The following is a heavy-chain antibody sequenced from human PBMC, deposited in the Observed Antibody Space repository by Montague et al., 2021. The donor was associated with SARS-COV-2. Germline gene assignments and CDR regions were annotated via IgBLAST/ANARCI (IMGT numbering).Heavy chain of an antibody. V-gene: IGHV2-70*01. J-gene: IGHJ4*02. Sequence: PALVKPTQTLTLTCTFSGFSLSTSGVGVAWIRQPPGKALKWLKPIIWKNDKNNGTPLKTRLTISKETSKNQVVLTMTNMDPVDTATYYCARSYGTTVVTRAFDYWGQGTLVTVSS. CDR3: ARSYGTTVVTRAFDY. CDR1: GFSLSTSGVG. CDR2: IIWKNDK. D-gene: IGHD4-23*01.